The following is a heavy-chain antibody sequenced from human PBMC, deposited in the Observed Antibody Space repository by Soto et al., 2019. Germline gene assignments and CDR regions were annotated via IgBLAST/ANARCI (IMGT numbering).Heavy chain of an antibody. CDR2: ISSNGGST. CDR3: VKEWALMIVVVIYLFYFDY. CDR1: GFTFSSYA. D-gene: IGHD3-22*01. Sequence: GGSLRLSCSASGFTFSSYAMHWVRQAPGKGLEYVSAISSNGGSTYYADSVKGRFTISRDNSKNTLYLQMSSLRAEDTAVYYCVKEWALMIVVVIYLFYFDYWGQGTLVTVSS. V-gene: IGHV3-64D*08. J-gene: IGHJ4*02.